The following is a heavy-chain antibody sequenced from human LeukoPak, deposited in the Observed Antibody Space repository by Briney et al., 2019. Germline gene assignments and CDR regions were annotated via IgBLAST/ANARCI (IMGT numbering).Heavy chain of an antibody. CDR1: GGSFSGYY. V-gene: IGHV4-34*01. CDR3: ARGQTNWGASYYYYYYMDV. J-gene: IGHJ6*03. CDR2: INHSGST. Sequence: SETLSLTCAVYGGSFSGYYWSWLRQPPGKGLEWIGEINHSGSTNYNPSLKSRVTISVDTSKNQFSLKLSSVTAADTAVYYCARGQTNWGASYYYYYYMDVWGKGTTVTVSS. D-gene: IGHD7-27*01.